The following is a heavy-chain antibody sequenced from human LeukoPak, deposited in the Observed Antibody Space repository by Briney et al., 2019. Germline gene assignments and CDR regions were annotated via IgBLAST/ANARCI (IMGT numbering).Heavy chain of an antibody. D-gene: IGHD2-15*01. Sequence: PGGSLRLSCAASGFTFSSYWMSWVRQAPGKGLEWVANIKQDGSEKYYVDSVKGRFTISRDNAKNSLYLQMNSLRAEDTAVYYCARDQRYCSGSSCPWGPFDYWGQGTLVTVSS. CDR1: GFTFSSYW. CDR3: ARDQRYCSGSSCPWGPFDY. V-gene: IGHV3-7*05. CDR2: IKQDGSEK. J-gene: IGHJ4*02.